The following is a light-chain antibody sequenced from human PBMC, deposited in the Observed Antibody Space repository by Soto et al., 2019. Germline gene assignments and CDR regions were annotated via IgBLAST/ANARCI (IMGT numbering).Light chain of an antibody. CDR2: DVR. Sequence: QSVLTQPRSVSGSPGQSVTISCTGTSSDVGGYNYVSWYQEHPGRAPKLMIYDVRIRPSGVPDRFSGSKSGNTASLTISGLLAEDEADYYCCSYAGTYSSFVFGSGTKLTVL. J-gene: IGLJ1*01. CDR1: SSDVGGYNY. V-gene: IGLV2-11*01. CDR3: CSYAGTYSSFV.